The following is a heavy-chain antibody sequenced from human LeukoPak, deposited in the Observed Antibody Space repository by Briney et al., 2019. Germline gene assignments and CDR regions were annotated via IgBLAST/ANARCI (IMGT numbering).Heavy chain of an antibody. J-gene: IGHJ4*02. Sequence: SETLSLTCTVSGVSNTNYYWAWIRQPAGKGLEWIGRMYISGSTNYNPSLKSRVSISIDKTKNQFSLKLRSVTAADTAIYYCARDYLVGAPLDSWGQGTLVTVSS. D-gene: IGHD1-26*01. CDR2: MYISGST. CDR1: GVSNTNYY. V-gene: IGHV4-4*07. CDR3: ARDYLVGAPLDS.